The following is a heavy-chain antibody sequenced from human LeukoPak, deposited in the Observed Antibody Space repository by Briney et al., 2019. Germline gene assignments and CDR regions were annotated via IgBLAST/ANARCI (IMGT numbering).Heavy chain of an antibody. CDR2: IKSKTDGGTT. J-gene: IGHJ4*02. CDR1: GFTFSSYG. Sequence: GGSLRLSCAASGFTFSSYGMHWVRQAPGKGLEWVGRIKSKTDGGTTDYAAPVKGRFTISRDDSKNTLYLQMNSLKTEDTAVYYCTTANLELLWFGELGYDYWGQGTLVTVSS. V-gene: IGHV3-15*01. CDR3: TTANLELLWFGELGYDY. D-gene: IGHD3-10*01.